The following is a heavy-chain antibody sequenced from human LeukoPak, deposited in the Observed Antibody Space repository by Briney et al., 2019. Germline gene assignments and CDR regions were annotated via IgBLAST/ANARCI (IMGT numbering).Heavy chain of an antibody. CDR3: AKDPSIAVAGTLAFDI. CDR1: GFTFSSYG. J-gene: IGHJ3*02. D-gene: IGHD6-19*01. CDR2: ISYEGSNK. Sequence: TGGSLSLSCGACGFTFSSYGMHWVRQAPGKGLECVADISYEGSNKYYADSVKGRFTISRDNSKNTLYLQMNSLRAEDTAVYYCAKDPSIAVAGTLAFDIWGQGTMVTVSS. V-gene: IGHV3-30*18.